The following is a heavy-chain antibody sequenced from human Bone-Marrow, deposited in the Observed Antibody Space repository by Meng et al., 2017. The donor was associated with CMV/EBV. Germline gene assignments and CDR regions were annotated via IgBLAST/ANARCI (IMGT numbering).Heavy chain of an antibody. CDR2: MTPHNGHT. J-gene: IGHJ4*02. Sequence: ASVKVSCKASGYNFSSYDNNWVRQAPGQGLEWMGWMTPHNGHTGYAQNFQGRVTMTRDTSISTAYMKLSSRGSEDTAVYYWARGPGLRNSDQFDYWGQGTMVTVSS. V-gene: IGHV1-8*01. D-gene: IGHD3-3*01. CDR1: GYNFSSYD. CDR3: ARGPGLRNSDQFDY.